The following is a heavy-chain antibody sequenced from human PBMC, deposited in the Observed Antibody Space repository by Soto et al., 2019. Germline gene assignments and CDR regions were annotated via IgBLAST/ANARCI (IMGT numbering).Heavy chain of an antibody. CDR1: GGSISSGDYY. CDR2: IYYSGST. V-gene: IGHV4-30-4*01. D-gene: IGHD1-1*01. CDR3: ARQRGLSYYFDY. J-gene: IGHJ4*02. Sequence: SETLSLTCTVSGGSISSGDYYWSWIRQPPGKGLEWIGYIYYSGSTYYNPSLKSRVTISVDTSKNQLSLKLSSVTAADTAVYYCARQRGLSYYFDYWGQGTLVTVSS.